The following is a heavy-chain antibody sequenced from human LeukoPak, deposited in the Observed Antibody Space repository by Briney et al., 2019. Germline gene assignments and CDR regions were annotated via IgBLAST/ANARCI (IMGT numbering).Heavy chain of an antibody. CDR3: ASNARDALIYDYVWGSYRPLDY. D-gene: IGHD3-16*02. CDR2: INPNSGGT. V-gene: IGHV1-2*02. CDR1: GYTFTGYY. Sequence: AASVKVSCKASGYTFTGYYMHWVRQAPGQGLEWMGWINPNSGGTNYAQKFQGRVTMTRDTSISTAYMEPSRLRSDDTAVYYCASNARDALIYDYVWGSYRPLDYWGQGTLVTVSS. J-gene: IGHJ4*02.